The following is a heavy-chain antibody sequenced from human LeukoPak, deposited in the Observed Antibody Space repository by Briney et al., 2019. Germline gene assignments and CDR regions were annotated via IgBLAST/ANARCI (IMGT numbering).Heavy chain of an antibody. Sequence: GGSLRLSCVASGFTFSSYSMNWVRQAPGKGLEWVSSISSSSSYIYYADSVKGRFTISRDNAKNSLYLQMNSLRAEDTAVYYCARDERVVVVPAAAMRRGWFDPWGQGTLVTVSS. CDR2: ISSSSSYI. CDR3: ARDERVVVVPAAAMRRGWFDP. CDR1: GFTFSSYS. D-gene: IGHD2-2*01. J-gene: IGHJ5*02. V-gene: IGHV3-21*01.